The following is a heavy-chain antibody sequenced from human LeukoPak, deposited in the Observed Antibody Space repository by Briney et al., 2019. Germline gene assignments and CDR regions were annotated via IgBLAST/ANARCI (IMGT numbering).Heavy chain of an antibody. V-gene: IGHV3-15*07. J-gene: IGHJ4*02. CDR3: TTDATYYYGSPSYYPR. Sequence: PGGSLRLSCAASGFTFSSYSMNWVRQAPGMGLEWVGRIKSKIDGGTADYAAPVKGRFTISRDDSKNILYLQMNSLKTEDTALYYCTTDATYYYGSPSYYPRWGQGALVTVSS. D-gene: IGHD3-10*01. CDR1: GFTFSSYS. CDR2: IKSKIDGGTA.